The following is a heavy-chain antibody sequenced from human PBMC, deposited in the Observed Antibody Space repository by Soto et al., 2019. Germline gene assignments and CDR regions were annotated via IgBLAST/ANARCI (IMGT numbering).Heavy chain of an antibody. J-gene: IGHJ4*02. CDR3: ARHEKSTVVTPPDT. CDR1: GASISHYY. CDR2: FYFSGGT. Sequence: QVQLQESGPGLVKPSETLSLTCSVSGASISHYYWSWIRQPPGKGLEWIGYFYFSGGTDYNPSLRSRVTIFVDTSESQLLFLKLSSVTAADTAVYYCARHEKSTVVTPPDTWGPGTLVTVSS. D-gene: IGHD4-17*01. V-gene: IGHV4-59*08.